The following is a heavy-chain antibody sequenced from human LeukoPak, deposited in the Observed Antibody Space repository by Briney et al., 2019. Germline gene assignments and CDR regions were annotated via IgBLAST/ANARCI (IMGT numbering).Heavy chain of an antibody. CDR1: GYTFTGYY. Sequence: ASVKVSYKASGYTFTGYYMHWVRQAPGQGLEWMGWINPNSGGTNYAQKFQGRVTMTRDTSISTVYMELRRLRSDDTAVYYCARASCSGGSCYDTLGYWGQGTLVTVSS. V-gene: IGHV1-2*02. J-gene: IGHJ4*02. D-gene: IGHD2-15*01. CDR2: INPNSGGT. CDR3: ARASCSGGSCYDTLGY.